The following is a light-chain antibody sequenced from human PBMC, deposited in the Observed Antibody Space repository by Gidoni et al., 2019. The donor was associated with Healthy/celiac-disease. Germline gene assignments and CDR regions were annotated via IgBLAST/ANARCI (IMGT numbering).Light chain of an antibody. CDR1: QSVSSY. CDR2: DAS. V-gene: IGKV3-11*01. Sequence: IVFTQSPATLSLSPGERATLSCRASQSVSSYLAWYHQKPDKAPRLLIYDASNRATGIPARYSGSGSGTDFTLNISSLEPEDLAVYYCQQRSNWPLCSFGQXTKLEIK. J-gene: IGKJ2*04. CDR3: QQRSNWPLCS.